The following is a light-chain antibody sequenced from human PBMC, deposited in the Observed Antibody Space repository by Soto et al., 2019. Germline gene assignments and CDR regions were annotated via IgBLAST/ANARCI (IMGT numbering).Light chain of an antibody. V-gene: IGLV2-23*02. CDR1: SSDIGSYNL. Sequence: QSVLTQPASVSGSPGQSITFSCTGTSSDIGSYNLVSWYQQHPGKAPKLMIYEVSERPSGVSDRFSGSKSDNTASLTISGLQAEDEAVYYCSSYGVRSSFDVIFGGGTKLTVL. CDR3: SSYGVRSSFDVI. J-gene: IGLJ2*01. CDR2: EVS.